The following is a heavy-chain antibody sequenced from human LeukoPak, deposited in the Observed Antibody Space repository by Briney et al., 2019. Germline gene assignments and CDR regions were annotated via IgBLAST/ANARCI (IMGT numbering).Heavy chain of an antibody. CDR2: ISWNSGSI. D-gene: IGHD5-12*01. V-gene: IGHV3-9*01. Sequence: PGGSLRLSCAASGFTFDDYAMHWVRQAPGKGLEWVSGISWNSGSIGYADSVKGRFTISRDNAKNSLYLQMNSLRAEDTALYYCAKDIWSGYDWSPADAFDIWGQGTMVTVSS. CDR1: GFTFDDYA. J-gene: IGHJ3*02. CDR3: AKDIWSGYDWSPADAFDI.